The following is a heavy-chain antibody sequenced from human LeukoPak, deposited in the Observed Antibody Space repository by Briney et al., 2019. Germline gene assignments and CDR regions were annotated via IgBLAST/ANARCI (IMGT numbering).Heavy chain of an antibody. CDR3: ASGGPRGFDY. Sequence: SETLSLTCTVSGGSISSGSYYWSWIRQPAGKGLEWIGRIYTSGSTNYNPSLKSRVTMSVDTSKNQFSLKLSSVTAADTAVYYCASGGPRGFDYWGQGTLVTVSS. J-gene: IGHJ4*02. V-gene: IGHV4-61*02. CDR2: IYTSGST. D-gene: IGHD2-15*01. CDR1: GGSISSGSYY.